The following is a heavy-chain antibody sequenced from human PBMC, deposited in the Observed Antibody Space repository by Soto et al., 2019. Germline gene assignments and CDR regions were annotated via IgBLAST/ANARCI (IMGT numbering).Heavy chain of an antibody. Sequence: GESLKISCKGSGYRFTSYWIGWVRQMPGKGLEWKAIIYPGDSDTRYSPSFQGQVTISADKSISTAYLQWISLKASDTAMYYCARLLYGDGYPDSVLDYWGQGTLVTVSS. V-gene: IGHV5-51*01. J-gene: IGHJ4*02. CDR3: ARLLYGDGYPDSVLDY. CDR2: IYPGDSDT. D-gene: IGHD5-12*01. CDR1: GYRFTSYW.